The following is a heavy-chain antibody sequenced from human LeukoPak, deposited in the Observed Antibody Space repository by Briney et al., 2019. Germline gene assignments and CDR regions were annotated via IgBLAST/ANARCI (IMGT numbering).Heavy chain of an antibody. V-gene: IGHV3-23*01. CDR3: ARRQVGYTFGSPDC. CDR2: ISASGADT. CDR1: GFTFDSHA. J-gene: IGHJ4*02. Sequence: GGSLRLSCVASGFTFDSHAMSWVRQAPGKGLEWVSGISASGADTYYADSVKGRFTLSRDNSKNMLYLQMNSLRADDTAAYYCARRQVGYTFGSPDCWGQGTLVTVSS. D-gene: IGHD3-16*01.